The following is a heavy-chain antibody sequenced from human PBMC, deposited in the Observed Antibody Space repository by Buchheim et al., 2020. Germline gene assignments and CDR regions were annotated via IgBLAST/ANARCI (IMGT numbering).Heavy chain of an antibody. Sequence: QVQLVESGGGVVQPGTSLRLSCAASGFSFSSYGMHWVRQAPGKGLEWVAVIWYDGSKKYYADSVKGRFTISRANSKNTLYLQMNSLRAEDTAVYYCARDQWELLGSVFDVWGQGT. V-gene: IGHV3-33*01. D-gene: IGHD1-26*01. CDR1: GFSFSSYG. J-gene: IGHJ3*01. CDR2: IWYDGSKK. CDR3: ARDQWELLGSVFDV.